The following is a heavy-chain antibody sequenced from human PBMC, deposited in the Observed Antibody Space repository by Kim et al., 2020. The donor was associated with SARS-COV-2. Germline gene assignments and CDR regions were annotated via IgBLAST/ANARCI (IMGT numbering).Heavy chain of an antibody. D-gene: IGHD3-9*01. CDR2: IWYDGSNK. CDR1: GFTFSSYG. CDR3: ARDRAGKDDILTGYYFRNGMDV. Sequence: GGSLRLSCVASGFTFSSYGMHWVRQAPGKGLEWVAVIWYDGSNKYYADSVKGRFTISRDNSKNTLYLQMNSLRAEDTAVYYCARDRAGKDDILTGYYFRNGMDVWGQGTTVTVSS. J-gene: IGHJ6*02. V-gene: IGHV3-33*01.